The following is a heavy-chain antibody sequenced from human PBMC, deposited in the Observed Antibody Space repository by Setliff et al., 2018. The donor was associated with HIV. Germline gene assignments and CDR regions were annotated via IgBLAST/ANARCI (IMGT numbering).Heavy chain of an antibody. J-gene: IGHJ4*02. CDR3: ARGGFGGTGDIPMAVLDY. CDR1: GYTFTAHD. Sequence: ASVKVSCKASGYTFTAHDMHWVRQAPGQGLEWMGWINHKSGGANVAQKFQGRVTMARDTSITSVYMELSGLIFDDTAVYYCARGGFGGTGDIPMAVLDYWGQGTLVTVSS. CDR2: INHKSGGA. D-gene: IGHD3-16*01. V-gene: IGHV1-2*02.